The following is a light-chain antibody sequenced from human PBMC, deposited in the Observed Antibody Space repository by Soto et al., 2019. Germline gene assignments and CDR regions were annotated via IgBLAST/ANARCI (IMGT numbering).Light chain of an antibody. J-gene: IGKJ2*01. CDR2: GVS. Sequence: EVVLTQSPGTLSLSPGERATLSCRASQSVSSSYLAWHQQKPGQAPRLLIYGVSSRAPGIPDRFSGGGSGTDFTLTISRLEPEDFAVYYCQQYGSSLYTFGQGTKLEIK. CDR3: QQYGSSLYT. CDR1: QSVSSSY. V-gene: IGKV3-20*01.